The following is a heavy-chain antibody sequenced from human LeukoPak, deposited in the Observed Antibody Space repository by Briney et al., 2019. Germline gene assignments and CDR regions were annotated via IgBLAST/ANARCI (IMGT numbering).Heavy chain of an antibody. CDR2: INHSGST. J-gene: IGHJ6*02. D-gene: IGHD2-15*01. CDR3: ARGVVVGPNYYYGMDV. V-gene: IGHV4-34*01. Sequence: SETLSLTCAVYGGSFSGYYWSWVRQPPGKGLEWIGEINHSGSTNYNPSLKSRVTISVDTSKNQFSLKLSSVTAADTAVYYCARGVVVGPNYYYGMDVWGQGTTVTVSS. CDR1: GGSFSGYY.